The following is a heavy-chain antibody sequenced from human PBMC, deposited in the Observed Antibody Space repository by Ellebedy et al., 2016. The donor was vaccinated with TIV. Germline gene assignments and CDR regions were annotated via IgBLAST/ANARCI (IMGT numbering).Heavy chain of an antibody. CDR1: GASISSYY. J-gene: IGHJ4*02. CDR3: ASTPFSAGSGYHPHDY. Sequence: MPGGSLRLSCTVSGASISSYYWSWIRQTPGKGLEWIGYIYYNENTNYNPSLKSRVTISVDTSKNQFSLNLNSVTAADTAVYFCASTPFSAGSGYHPHDYWGQGILVTVSS. CDR2: IYYNENT. D-gene: IGHD5-12*01. V-gene: IGHV4-59*08.